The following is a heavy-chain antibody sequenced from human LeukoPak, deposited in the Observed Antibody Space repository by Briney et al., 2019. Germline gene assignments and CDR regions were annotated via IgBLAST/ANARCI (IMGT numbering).Heavy chain of an antibody. J-gene: IGHJ4*02. V-gene: IGHV1-8*01. CDR2: MNPNSGNT. CDR3: ARESGFYASGSRY. Sequence: ASVKVSCKASGYTFTSYDITWVRQATGQGLEWMGWMNPNSGNTGYAQRFRGRVTMTRNTSINTAYMELSSLRSEDTALYYCARESGFYASGSRYWGQGTLVTVSS. D-gene: IGHD3-10*01. CDR1: GYTFTSYD.